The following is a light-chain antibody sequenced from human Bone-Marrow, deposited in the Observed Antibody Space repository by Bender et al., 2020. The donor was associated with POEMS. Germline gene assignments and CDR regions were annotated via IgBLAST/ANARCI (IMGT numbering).Light chain of an antibody. CDR1: SRDVGISNL. Sequence: QSALTQPASISGSPGQAITISCTGTSRDVGISNLVSWYQQYPASAPKLIIFEVTQRPSGVSDRFSGSQSGNTASLTISGLQPEDGADYYCCSYATTTTWAFGGGTKVTVL. CDR3: CSYATTTTWA. J-gene: IGLJ3*02. CDR2: EVT. V-gene: IGLV2-23*02.